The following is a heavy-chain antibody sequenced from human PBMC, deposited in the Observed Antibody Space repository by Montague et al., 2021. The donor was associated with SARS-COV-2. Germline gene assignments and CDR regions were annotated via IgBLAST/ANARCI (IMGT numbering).Heavy chain of an antibody. CDR1: VVSVTDYH. CDR2: VLHNQRA. V-gene: IGHV4-59*08. J-gene: IGHJ4*02. CDR3: VRHPHYDGLNGPPDF. Sequence: SETLSLTCTVSVVSVTDYHWRWIRQHPAKGQEWERLVLHNQRANNNPSLKSRVAISVATSKNQFSLRLTSVAAADTAFYYCVRHPHYDGLNGPPDFWDQGTLVTVSS. D-gene: IGHD3-9*01.